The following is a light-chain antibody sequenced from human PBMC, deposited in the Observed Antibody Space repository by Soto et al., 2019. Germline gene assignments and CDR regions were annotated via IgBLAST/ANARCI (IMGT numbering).Light chain of an antibody. V-gene: IGKV1-39*01. CDR1: QSISSY. Sequence: DIQMTQSPSSLSASVGDRVTITCRASQSISSYLNWYQQKPGKAPKLLIYAASSLQSGVPSRFSGSGSGTDFTLTISSLQPEDVATYYCQQRYSTPLLTFGGGTKVEIK. CDR2: AAS. CDR3: QQRYSTPLLT. J-gene: IGKJ4*01.